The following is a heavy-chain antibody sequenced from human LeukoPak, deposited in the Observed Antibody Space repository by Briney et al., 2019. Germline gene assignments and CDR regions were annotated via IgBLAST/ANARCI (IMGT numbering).Heavy chain of an antibody. J-gene: IGHJ4*02. CDR3: ARWSGVSSTSCYDY. D-gene: IGHD2-2*01. Sequence: PSETLSLTCTVSGGSISGYYWSWIRQPPGKGLEWIGEINHSGSTNYNPSLKSRVTISVDTSKNQFSLKLSSVTAADTAVYYCARWSGVSSTSCYDYWGQGTLVTVSS. CDR1: GGSISGYY. V-gene: IGHV4-34*01. CDR2: INHSGST.